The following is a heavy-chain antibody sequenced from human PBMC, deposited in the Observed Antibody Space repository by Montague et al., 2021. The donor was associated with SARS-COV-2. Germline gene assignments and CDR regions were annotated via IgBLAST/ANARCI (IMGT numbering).Heavy chain of an antibody. CDR3: ARLGDGVVPSPILGVGPYYSYYYMDV. CDR1: GGSFSTYS. Sequence: LSLTCAVHGGSFSTYSWNWIRQPPGKGLEWIGELHHGGSTNYNPSLKSRVTISADTPKNQFSLKLTSVAAADTAVYYCARLGDGVVPSPILGVGPYYSYYYMDVWGKGTTVTVSS. CDR2: LHHGGST. V-gene: IGHV4-34*01. J-gene: IGHJ6*03. D-gene: IGHD3-10*01.